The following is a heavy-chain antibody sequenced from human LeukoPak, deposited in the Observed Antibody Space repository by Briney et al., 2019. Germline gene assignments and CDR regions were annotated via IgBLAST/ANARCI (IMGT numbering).Heavy chain of an antibody. CDR2: ISAYNGNT. CDR3: ARVRFTMVRGVIIGGYFDY. V-gene: IGHV1-18*01. Sequence: ASVKVSCKASGYTFTSYGISWVRQAPGQGLEWMGWISAYNGNTNYAQKLQGRVTMTTDTSTSTAYMELRSLRSDDTVVYYCARVRFTMVRGVIIGGYFDYWGQGTLVTVSS. J-gene: IGHJ4*02. CDR1: GYTFTSYG. D-gene: IGHD3-10*01.